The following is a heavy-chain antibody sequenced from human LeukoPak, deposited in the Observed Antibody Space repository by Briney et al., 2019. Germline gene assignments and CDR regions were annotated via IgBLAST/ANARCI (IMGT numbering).Heavy chain of an antibody. CDR1: GYTFTVYY. CDR3: ARDWAYSSSPSY. CDR2: INPNSGGT. J-gene: IGHJ4*02. D-gene: IGHD6-13*01. V-gene: IGHV1-2*02. Sequence: ASLKVSCKASGYTFTVYYMHWVRQAPGQGLEWMGWINPNSGGTNYAQKFQGRVTMTRDTSISTAYIALSRLRSDDTAVYYCARDWAYSSSPSYWGQGTLVTVSS.